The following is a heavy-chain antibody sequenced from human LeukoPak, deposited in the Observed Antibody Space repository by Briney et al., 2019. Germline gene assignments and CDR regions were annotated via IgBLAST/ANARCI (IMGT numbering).Heavy chain of an antibody. CDR2: IYSTGST. Sequence: SETLSLTCTVPGGSIRNYYWNWIRQPAGKGLEWIERIYSTGSTNYNPSLKSRVTMSVDTSKNQFSLKLRSVTAADTAVYYCARGLYDYYFDYWGQGTLVTVSS. CDR1: GGSIRNYY. J-gene: IGHJ4*02. CDR3: ARGLYDYYFDY. V-gene: IGHV4-4*07. D-gene: IGHD3-3*01.